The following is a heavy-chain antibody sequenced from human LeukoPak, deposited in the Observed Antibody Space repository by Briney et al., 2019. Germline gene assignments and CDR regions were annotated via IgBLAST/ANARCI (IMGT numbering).Heavy chain of an antibody. V-gene: IGHV3-53*01. D-gene: IGHD3-22*01. J-gene: IGHJ2*01. Sequence: PGGSLRLSCAASGFTVSTNYMSWVRQAPGKGLEWVSIIYSGGSTSYADSVKGRFTISRDISKNTLFLQVSSLRAEDTAVYYCARSPRIYDNSGYYLVEYFDLWGRGTLVTVSS. CDR3: ARSPRIYDNSGYYLVEYFDL. CDR2: IYSGGST. CDR1: GFTVSTNY.